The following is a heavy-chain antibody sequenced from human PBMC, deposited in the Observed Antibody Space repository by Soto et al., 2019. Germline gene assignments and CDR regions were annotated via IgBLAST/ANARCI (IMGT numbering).Heavy chain of an antibody. J-gene: IGHJ5*02. CDR1: GYTFTSYA. D-gene: IGHD2-15*01. CDR2: INAGNGNT. Sequence: ASVKVSCKASGYTFTSYAMHWVRQAPGQRLEWMGWINAGNGNTKYSQKFQGRVTITRDTSASTAYMELSSLRSEDTAVYYCARDRDVVVVAANNWFDPWGQGTLVTVS. V-gene: IGHV1-3*01. CDR3: ARDRDVVVVAANNWFDP.